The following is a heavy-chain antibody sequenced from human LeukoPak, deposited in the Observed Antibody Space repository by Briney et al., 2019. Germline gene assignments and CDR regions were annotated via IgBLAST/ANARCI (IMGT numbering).Heavy chain of an antibody. Sequence: GESLKISCKGSGYSFTSYWIGWVRQMPGKGLEWMGIIYPGDSDTSYSPSFQGKVTISADKSISTAYLQWSSLKASDTAMYYCARWVEMATITDFDYWGQGTLVTVSS. D-gene: IGHD5-24*01. J-gene: IGHJ4*02. CDR2: IYPGDSDT. CDR3: ARWVEMATITDFDY. CDR1: GYSFTSYW. V-gene: IGHV5-51*01.